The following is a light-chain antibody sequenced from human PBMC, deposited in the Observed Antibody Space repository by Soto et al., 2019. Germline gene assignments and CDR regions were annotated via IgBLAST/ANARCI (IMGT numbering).Light chain of an antibody. CDR1: SSDVGGYNY. J-gene: IGLJ2*01. V-gene: IGLV2-11*01. Sequence: QSALTQPRSVSGSPGQSVTISCTGTSSDVGGYNYVSWYQQHPGKAPKLLIYDVNKRPSGVPHRFSGSKSGNTASLTISGLQAEDEADYSCCSYAGSYTFVVFGGGTKRPS. CDR3: CSYAGSYTFVV. CDR2: DVN.